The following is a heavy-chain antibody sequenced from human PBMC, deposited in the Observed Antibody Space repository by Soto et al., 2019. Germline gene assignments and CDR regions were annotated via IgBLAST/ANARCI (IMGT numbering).Heavy chain of an antibody. J-gene: IGHJ4*02. CDR1: GFTFSDYA. Sequence: EVQLLESGGGFVQPGGSLRLSCAASGFTFSDYAMTWVRQAPGKGLEWVSAIPSSGSSTYYAESVKGRFTISRDNSKSTLYLQMNSLRAEDTATYYCAKGAEGYVVSSLDYWGQGTLVTVSS. CDR2: IPSSGSST. V-gene: IGHV3-23*01. D-gene: IGHD5-12*01. CDR3: AKGAEGYVVSSLDY.